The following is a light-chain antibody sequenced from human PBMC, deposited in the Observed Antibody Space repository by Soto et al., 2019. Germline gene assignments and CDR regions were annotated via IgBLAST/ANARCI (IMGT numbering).Light chain of an antibody. CDR1: QSLRRT. CDR3: QQYNNWPQT. V-gene: IGKV3-15*01. J-gene: IGKJ1*01. Sequence: ETMMTQSPYTLSVSLGDRATLPCRASQSLRRTLAWYQPKPGQAPRLLIYDASTRATGIPARFSGSGSGTDFTLTISGLQSEDFEVYYCQQYNNWPQTFGQGTKVDIK. CDR2: DAS.